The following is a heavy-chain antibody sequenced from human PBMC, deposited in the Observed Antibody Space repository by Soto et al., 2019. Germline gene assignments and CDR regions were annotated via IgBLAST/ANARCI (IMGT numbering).Heavy chain of an antibody. Sequence: EVQLVESGGGLVQPGRSLRLSCAASGFTFDDYAMHWVRQAPGKGLEWVSGISWNSGSIGYADSVKGRFTISRANAKNTLYLQMNSLRAEDTALYYCAKGYGMDVWGQGTTVTVSS. CDR1: GFTFDDYA. V-gene: IGHV3-9*01. CDR3: AKGYGMDV. CDR2: ISWNSGSI. J-gene: IGHJ6*02.